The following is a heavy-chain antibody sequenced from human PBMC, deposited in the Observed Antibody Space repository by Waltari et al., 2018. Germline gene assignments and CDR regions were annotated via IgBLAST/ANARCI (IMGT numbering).Heavy chain of an antibody. D-gene: IGHD6-13*01. J-gene: IGHJ6*02. V-gene: IGHV5-51*01. CDR1: GYSFTSYW. CDR2: IYPGESDT. CDR3: ARLRMGSSWYSRPYGMDV. Sequence: EVQLVQSGAEVKKPGESLKISCKGSGYSFTSYWIGWVRQMPGKGLEWGGIIYPGESDTRYSPSFQCQGTISADKSISTAYLQWSSLKASDTAMYYCARLRMGSSWYSRPYGMDVWGQGTTVTVSS.